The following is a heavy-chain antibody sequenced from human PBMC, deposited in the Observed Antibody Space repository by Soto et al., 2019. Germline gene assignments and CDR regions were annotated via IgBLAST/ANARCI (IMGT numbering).Heavy chain of an antibody. Sequence: EVQLVESGGGLVQPGGSLRLSCAASGFTLRTYDMHWVRQAPGKGLEWVSVIGSAADTHHSGSVRGRFTISREDANNSLYLQMNNLRAGDTAVYYCVRERAVAEPPDYYYFYYMDLWGKGTTVTVSS. J-gene: IGHJ6*03. D-gene: IGHD6-19*01. CDR1: GFTLRTYD. V-gene: IGHV3-13*01. CDR3: VRERAVAEPPDYYYFYYMDL. CDR2: IGSAADT.